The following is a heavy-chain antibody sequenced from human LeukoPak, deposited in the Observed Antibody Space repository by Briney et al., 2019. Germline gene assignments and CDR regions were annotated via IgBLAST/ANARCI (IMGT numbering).Heavy chain of an antibody. CDR2: IKQDGSEK. V-gene: IGHV3-7*01. CDR1: AFTFSRYW. J-gene: IGHJ4*02. Sequence: GGSLRLSCAASAFTFSRYWMSWVRQAPGKGLEWVANIKQDGSEKYYVDSVKGRFTISRDNAKNSLYLQMSSLRAEDTAVYYCARGLSGNTFYFDYWGQGTLVTVSS. D-gene: IGHD1-26*01. CDR3: ARGLSGNTFYFDY.